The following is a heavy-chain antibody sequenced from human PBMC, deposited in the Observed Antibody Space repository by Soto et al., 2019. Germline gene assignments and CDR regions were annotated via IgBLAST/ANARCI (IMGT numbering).Heavy chain of an antibody. J-gene: IGHJ4*02. CDR1: GFTFSTYA. Sequence: EGSLTPSCAASGFTFSTYAMNWIRQAPGKGLEWVSGISISGRDTYYADSVKGRFTISRDNSRDTLYLQMNSLRADDTAVYYCAKVPAAAGTEFWGQGT. V-gene: IGHV3-23*01. CDR3: AKVPAAAGTEF. D-gene: IGHD6-13*01. CDR2: ISISGRDT.